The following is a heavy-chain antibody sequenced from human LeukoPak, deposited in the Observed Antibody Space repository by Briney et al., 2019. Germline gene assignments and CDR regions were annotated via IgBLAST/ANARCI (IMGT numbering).Heavy chain of an antibody. Sequence: ASVTVSCKASGYTFTSYYMHWVRQAPGQGLEWMGIINPSGGSTSYAQKFQGRVTMTRDTSTSTVYMELSSLTSEDTAVYYCASRDTVTTNDLDAFDIWGQGTMVTVSS. D-gene: IGHD4-17*01. V-gene: IGHV1-46*01. CDR2: INPSGGST. CDR1: GYTFTSYY. J-gene: IGHJ3*02. CDR3: ASRDTVTTNDLDAFDI.